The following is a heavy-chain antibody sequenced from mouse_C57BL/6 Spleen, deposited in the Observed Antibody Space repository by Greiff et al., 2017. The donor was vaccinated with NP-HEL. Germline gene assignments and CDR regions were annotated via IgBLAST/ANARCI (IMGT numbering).Heavy chain of an antibody. CDR1: GYAFSSSW. D-gene: IGHD2-4*01. Sequence: QVQLQQSGPELLKPGASVKISCKASGYAFSSSWMNWVKQRPGKGLEWIGRIYPGDGDTNYNGKFKGKATLTADKSSSTAYMQLSSLTSEDSAVYFCARWDDYDDYYAMDYWGQGTSVTVSS. J-gene: IGHJ4*01. CDR3: ARWDDYDDYYAMDY. V-gene: IGHV1-82*01. CDR2: IYPGDGDT.